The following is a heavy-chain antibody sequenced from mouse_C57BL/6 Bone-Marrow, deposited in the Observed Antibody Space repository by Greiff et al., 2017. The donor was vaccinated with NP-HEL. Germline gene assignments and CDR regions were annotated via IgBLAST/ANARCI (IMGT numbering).Heavy chain of an antibody. CDR2: IDPENGDT. V-gene: IGHV14-4*01. D-gene: IGHD1-1*01. CDR1: GFNIKDDY. CDR3: TTTLRRRYDY. J-gene: IGHJ2*01. Sequence: VQLQQSGAELVRPGASVKLSCTASGFNIKDDYMHWVKQRPEQGLEWIGWIDPENGDTEYASKFQGKATITADTSSNTAYLQLSSLTSEDTAVYYCTTTLRRRYDYWGQGTTLTVSS.